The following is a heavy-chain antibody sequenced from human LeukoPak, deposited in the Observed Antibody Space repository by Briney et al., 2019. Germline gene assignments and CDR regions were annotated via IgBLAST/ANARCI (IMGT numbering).Heavy chain of an antibody. CDR2: ISDSSNHI. CDR3: AREDHSNYNY. CDR1: GFTFSSYS. V-gene: IGHV3-21*01. Sequence: TGGSLRLSCAAAGFTFSSYSMNWVRQAPGKGLEWVSAISDSSNHIFYADSVKGRFTISRDNAKNSLYLQMNSLRAEDTAVYYCAREDHSNYNYWGQGTLVTVSS. J-gene: IGHJ4*02. D-gene: IGHD4-11*01.